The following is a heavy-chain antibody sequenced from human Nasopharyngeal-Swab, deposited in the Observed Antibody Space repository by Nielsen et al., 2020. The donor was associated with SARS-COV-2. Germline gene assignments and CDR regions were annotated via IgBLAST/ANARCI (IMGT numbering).Heavy chain of an antibody. CDR2: LYGDDGK. V-gene: IGHV2-5*02. D-gene: IGHD1-1*01. Sequence: SGPTLVKPTQTLTLTCTFSGFSITTSDVGVGWLRQPPGKALEWLTLLYGDDGKTYSPSLKSRLTITKDTSKNQVVLTMTNMDPVDTATYYCAHKKNWNFDYWGQGIPVTVSS. CDR1: GFSITTSDVG. J-gene: IGHJ4*02. CDR3: AHKKNWNFDY.